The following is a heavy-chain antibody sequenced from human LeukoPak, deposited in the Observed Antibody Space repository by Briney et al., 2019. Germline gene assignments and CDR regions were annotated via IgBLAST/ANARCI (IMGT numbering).Heavy chain of an antibody. D-gene: IGHD1-26*01. V-gene: IGHV3-30*02. Sequence: PGGSLRLSCAASGFTFSSYGMHWVRQAPGKGLEWVAFIWYDGSNKDYADSARGRFTISRDNSKNTLYLQMNSLRAEDTAVYYCARDPVVGAKRTSFLQHWGQGTLVTVSS. CDR2: IWYDGSNK. CDR1: GFTFSSYG. J-gene: IGHJ1*01. CDR3: ARDPVVGAKRTSFLQH.